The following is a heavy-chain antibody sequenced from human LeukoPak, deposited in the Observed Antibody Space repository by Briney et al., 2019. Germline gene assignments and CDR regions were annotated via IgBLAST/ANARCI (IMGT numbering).Heavy chain of an antibody. V-gene: IGHV1-18*01. D-gene: IGHD1-1*01. CDR3: ARDHRYDPLYGMDV. Sequence: ASVKVSCKASGYTFTSSGISWVRQAPGQGLEWMGWISAYNGNTNYAQKLQGRVTITTDTSTSTAYMELRSLRSDDTAVYYCARDHRYDPLYGMDVWGQGTTVTVSS. CDR2: ISAYNGNT. CDR1: GYTFTSSG. J-gene: IGHJ6*02.